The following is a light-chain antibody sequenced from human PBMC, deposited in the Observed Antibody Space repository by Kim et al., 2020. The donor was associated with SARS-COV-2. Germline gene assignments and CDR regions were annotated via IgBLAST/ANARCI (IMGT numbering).Light chain of an antibody. CDR1: QDIANS. J-gene: IGKJ1*01. CDR3: QKYNSAPWT. CDR2: GAS. Sequence: ASIGDRVPITCRASQDIANSLAWYQQKPGKVPQVLIYGASTLQSGVPSRFSGSGSGTEFTLTIGSLQTEDVATYYCQKYNSAPWTFGPGTKVDIK. V-gene: IGKV1-27*01.